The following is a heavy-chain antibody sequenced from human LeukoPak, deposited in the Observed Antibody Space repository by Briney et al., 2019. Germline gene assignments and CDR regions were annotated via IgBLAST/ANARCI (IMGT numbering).Heavy chain of an antibody. CDR3: VWSSTWNRRFYLDQ. CDR2: IAVTPDGPAT. J-gene: IGHJ4*02. V-gene: IGHV3-15*04. CDR1: GFTFNLAW. Sequence: GGSLRLSCAASGFTFNLAWMSWVRQTPGKGLQWVARIAVTPDGPATDYATPVRGRITISRDDSRNMVYLQMSSLRTDDTAVYYCVWSSTWNRRFYLDQWGQGTLVTVSS. D-gene: IGHD6-6*01.